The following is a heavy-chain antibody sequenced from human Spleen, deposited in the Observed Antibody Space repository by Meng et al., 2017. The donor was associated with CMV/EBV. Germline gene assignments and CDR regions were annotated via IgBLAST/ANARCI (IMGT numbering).Heavy chain of an antibody. Sequence: GLVXPXXXLRLXXXVSGFTLRSYWMHWVRQAPGKGLEWVSRIHVDGRGISYADSVKGRFTISKDDARNSLHLQMNSLRVEDTAVYYCARGLEENLGWEMGYWGQGTLVTVSS. D-gene: IGHD1-26*01. J-gene: IGHJ4*02. CDR1: GFTLRSYW. V-gene: IGHV3-74*01. CDR3: ARGLEENLGWEMGY. CDR2: IHVDGRGI.